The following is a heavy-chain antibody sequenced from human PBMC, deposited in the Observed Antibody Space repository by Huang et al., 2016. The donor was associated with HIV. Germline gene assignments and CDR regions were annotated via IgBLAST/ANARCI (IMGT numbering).Heavy chain of an antibody. CDR3: ARGFQAKPGDY. CDR1: GFTFRSYW. Sequence: EVHLVESGGGLVRPGRSLRLSCAASGFTFRSYWMNWVRQGPGRGLEWVANINLDGSERFYVDSVRGRFSISRDNGNNSVSLHLNSLKPEDTGIYYCARGFQAKPGDYWGQGALVIVSS. CDR2: INLDGSER. V-gene: IGHV3-7*01. J-gene: IGHJ4*02.